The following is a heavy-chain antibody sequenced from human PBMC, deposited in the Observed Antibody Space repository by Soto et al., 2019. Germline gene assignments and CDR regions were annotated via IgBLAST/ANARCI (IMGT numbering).Heavy chain of an antibody. J-gene: IGHJ4*02. CDR3: ARTSRFDC. CDR2: INHSGST. V-gene: IGHV4-34*01. CDR1: CGSFSSYY. Sequence: QVQLQQWGAGLLKPSETLSLTCAVYCGSFSSYYWSWIRQPPGKGLGWIGEINHSGSTNYNPSLKSRVTMSVDTSKNQFSLKLSSVTAADTAVYYCARTSRFDCWGQGTLVTVSS. D-gene: IGHD6-6*01.